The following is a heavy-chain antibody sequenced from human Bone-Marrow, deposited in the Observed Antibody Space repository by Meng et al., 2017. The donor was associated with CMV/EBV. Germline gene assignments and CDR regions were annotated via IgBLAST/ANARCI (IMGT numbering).Heavy chain of an antibody. D-gene: IGHD1-14*01. CDR2: INPSGGST. CDR3: ARGQTKPLGYLDDLYGMDV. V-gene: IGHV1-46*01. CDR1: GYTFTSYY. J-gene: IGHJ6*02. Sequence: VKVSCKASGYTFTSYYMHWVRQAPGQGLEWMGIINPSGGSTSYAQKFQGRVTMTRNTSISTAYMELSSLRSEDTAVYYCARGQTKPLGYLDDLYGMDVWGQGTTVTVSS.